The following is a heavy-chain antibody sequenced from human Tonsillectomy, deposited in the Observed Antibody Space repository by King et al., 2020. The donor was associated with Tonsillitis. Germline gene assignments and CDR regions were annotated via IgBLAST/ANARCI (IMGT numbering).Heavy chain of an antibody. CDR1: GGSISSYY. CDR3: ARRRSSKSGNWFDH. D-gene: IGHD6-13*01. V-gene: IGHV4-59*01. J-gene: IGHJ5*02. Sequence: QLQESGPGLVKPSETLSLTCTVSGGSISSYYWSWIRQPPGKGLEWIGYIYYTGSTNYNPSLKSRVTISVDTSKNHFSLKLSSVTAADTAVYYCARRRSSKSGNWFDHWGQGTLVTVSS. CDR2: IYYTGST.